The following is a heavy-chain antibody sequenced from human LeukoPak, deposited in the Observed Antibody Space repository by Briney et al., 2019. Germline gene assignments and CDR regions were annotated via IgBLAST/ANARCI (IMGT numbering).Heavy chain of an antibody. CDR1: GYTFTDYY. CDR2: INPKSGGT. J-gene: IGHJ4*02. D-gene: IGHD2-15*01. Sequence: ASVKVSCKASGYTFTDYYMYWVRQAPGQGLEWMGWINPKSGGTNYAQKFQGRVSMTRDTSISTAYMELSRLRSDDTAMYYCARDRSPFDYWGQGTLVTVSS. CDR3: ARDRSPFDY. V-gene: IGHV1-2*02.